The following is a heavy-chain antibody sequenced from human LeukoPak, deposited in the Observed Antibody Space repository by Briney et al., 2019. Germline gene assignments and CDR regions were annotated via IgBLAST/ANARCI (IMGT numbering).Heavy chain of an antibody. CDR1: GGSISSSSYY. D-gene: IGHD3-10*01. CDR3: ASVRRGFGESSKYYSYYYMDV. CDR2: IYYSGST. Sequence: ETLSLTCTVSGGSISSSSYYWGWIRQPPGKGLEWIANIYYSGSTYYNPSLKSRVTISVDTSKNQLSLKLSAVTAADTAVYYCASVRRGFGESSKYYSYYYMDVWGNGTTVPIS. J-gene: IGHJ6*03. V-gene: IGHV4-39*01.